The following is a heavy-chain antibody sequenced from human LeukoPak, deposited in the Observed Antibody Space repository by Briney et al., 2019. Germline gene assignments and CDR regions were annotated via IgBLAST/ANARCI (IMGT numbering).Heavy chain of an antibody. J-gene: IGHJ4*02. CDR2: IIPVFGTA. Sequence: SVKVSCKASGGTFSSYAISWVRQAPGQGLEWMGGIIPVFGTANYAQKFQGRVTITADESTSTAYMELSSLRSEDTAVYYCAREREVADYYDSSGYSAYDYWGQGTLVTVSS. CDR3: AREREVADYYDSSGYSAYDY. CDR1: GGTFSSYA. D-gene: IGHD3-22*01. V-gene: IGHV1-69*13.